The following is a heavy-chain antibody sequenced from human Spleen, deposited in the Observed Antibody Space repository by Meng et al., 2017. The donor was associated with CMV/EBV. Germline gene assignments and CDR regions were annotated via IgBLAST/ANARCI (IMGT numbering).Heavy chain of an antibody. V-gene: IGHV1-2*02. Sequence: CISPGYTFTGYYMLWVPPAPGQGLESIGWIDPDKRDTNSAQKFQGRVTVTSDTSIYTTYMDLSRLRSDDTSVYYCAREKWLEYYFDSWGQGTLVTVSS. CDR3: AREKWLEYYFDS. CDR2: IDPDKRDT. CDR1: GYTFTGYY. D-gene: IGHD6-19*01. J-gene: IGHJ4*02.